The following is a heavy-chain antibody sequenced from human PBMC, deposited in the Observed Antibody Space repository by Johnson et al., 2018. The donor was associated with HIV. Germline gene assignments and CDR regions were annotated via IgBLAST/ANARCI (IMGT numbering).Heavy chain of an antibody. CDR2: IYSGGSI. V-gene: IGHV3-53*01. Sequence: EMQLVESGGGLIKPGGSLRLSCAASGFTVSSNYMSWVRQAPGKGLEWVSVIYSGGSIYYTDSVKGRFTISRDTSRNTLYLQMNSLRAEDTAVYYCAKIRTSGTGDAFDIWGQGTMVTVSS. D-gene: IGHD1-14*01. CDR3: AKIRTSGTGDAFDI. J-gene: IGHJ3*02. CDR1: GFTVSSNY.